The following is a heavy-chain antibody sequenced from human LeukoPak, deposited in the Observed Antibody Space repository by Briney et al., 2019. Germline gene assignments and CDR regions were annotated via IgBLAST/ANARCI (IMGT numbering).Heavy chain of an antibody. D-gene: IGHD2/OR15-2a*01. J-gene: IGHJ4*02. Sequence: GGSLRLSCVASGFTFNNYAMCWVRQAPGKGLEWVSAIIRSGGTYYADSVKGRFTISRDNAKNSLYLQMNSLRAEDTAVYYCARDLGKGIYYFDYWGQGTLVTVSS. CDR1: GFTFNNYA. V-gene: IGHV3-21*01. CDR3: ARDLGKGIYYFDY. CDR2: IIRSGGT.